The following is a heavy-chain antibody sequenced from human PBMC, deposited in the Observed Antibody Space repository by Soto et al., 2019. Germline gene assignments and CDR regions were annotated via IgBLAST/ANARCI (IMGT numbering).Heavy chain of an antibody. CDR3: AKDRATMIVVVPYGMDV. V-gene: IGHV3-23*01. Sequence: GGSLRLSCAASGFTFSSYAMSWVRQAPGKGLEWVSAISGSGGSTYYADSVKGRFTISRDNSKNTLYLQMNSLRAEDTAVYYCAKDRATMIVVVPYGMDVWGQGTTVTVSS. D-gene: IGHD3-22*01. J-gene: IGHJ6*02. CDR1: GFTFSSYA. CDR2: ISGSGGST.